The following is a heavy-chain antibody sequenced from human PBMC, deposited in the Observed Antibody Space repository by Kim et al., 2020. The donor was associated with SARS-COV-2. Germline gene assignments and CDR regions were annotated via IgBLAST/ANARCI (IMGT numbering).Heavy chain of an antibody. J-gene: IGHJ4*02. V-gene: IGHV4-4*02. CDR3: ARGTGSYSNRWVIDY. CDR2: LYHSGSN. CDR1: GGSISSSNW. Sequence: SETLSLTCAVSGGSISSSNWWSWVRQPPGKGLDWIGELYHSGSNNYNPSLKSRATISVDKSKNQFSMKLSSVTAADTAVYYCARGTGSYSNRWVIDYWGQGTLVTVSS. D-gene: IGHD3-10*01.